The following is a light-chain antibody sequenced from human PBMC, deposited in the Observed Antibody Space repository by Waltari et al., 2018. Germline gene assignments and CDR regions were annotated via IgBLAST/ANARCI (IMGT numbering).Light chain of an antibody. Sequence: QSALTQPASVSGSPGQSLTISRTGTRIDGGGYHYVSWYQQHPGKAPKLMIYDVSKRPSGVSNRFSGSKSGNTASLTISGLQAEDEADYYCSSYTSSSTYVFGTGTKVTVL. CDR1: RIDGGGYHY. J-gene: IGLJ1*01. CDR3: SSYTSSSTYV. CDR2: DVS. V-gene: IGLV2-14*01.